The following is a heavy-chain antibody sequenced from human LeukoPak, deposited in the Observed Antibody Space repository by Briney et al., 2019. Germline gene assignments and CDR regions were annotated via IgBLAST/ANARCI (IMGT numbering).Heavy chain of an antibody. D-gene: IGHD3-3*01. CDR3: AKDRFIEDYYFDY. CDR1: GFTFSDYY. CDR2: ISSSGSTI. Sequence: GGSLRLSCAASGFTFSDYYMSWIRQAPGKGLEWVSYISSSGSTIYYADSVKGRFTISRDNAKNSLYLQMNSLRAEDTAVYYCAKDRFIEDYYFDYWGQGSLVTVSS. V-gene: IGHV3-11*01. J-gene: IGHJ4*01.